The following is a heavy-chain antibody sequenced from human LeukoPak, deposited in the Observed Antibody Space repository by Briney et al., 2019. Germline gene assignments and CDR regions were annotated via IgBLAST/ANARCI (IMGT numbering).Heavy chain of an antibody. J-gene: IGHJ4*02. D-gene: IGHD1-26*01. Sequence: GGSLRLSCAVSGFTFNHYAMSWVRQAPGKGLEWVSAISGSGGSTYYADSVKGRFTISRDNSKNTLYLQMNSLRAEDTAVYYCARDLGIVGATGDYWGQGTLVTVSS. CDR1: GFTFNHYA. CDR3: ARDLGIVGATGDY. CDR2: ISGSGGST. V-gene: IGHV3-23*01.